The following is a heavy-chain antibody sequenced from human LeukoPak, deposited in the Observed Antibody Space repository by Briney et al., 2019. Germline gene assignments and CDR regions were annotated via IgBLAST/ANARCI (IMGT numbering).Heavy chain of an antibody. J-gene: IGHJ3*02. Sequence: PGGSLRLSCAASGFTFSSYAMTWVRQAPGKGLEWVSAISGSGASTCYADSVKGRFTISRDGSKKTLYLQMNSLRPEDTAIYYCAKDRATTVVGDASDIWGQGTMVTVSS. CDR3: AKDRATTVVGDASDI. D-gene: IGHD4-23*01. V-gene: IGHV3-23*01. CDR2: ISGSGAST. CDR1: GFTFSSYA.